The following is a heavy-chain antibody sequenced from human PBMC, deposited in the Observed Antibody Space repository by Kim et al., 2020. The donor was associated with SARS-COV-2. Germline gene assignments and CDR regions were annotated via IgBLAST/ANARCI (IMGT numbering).Heavy chain of an antibody. J-gene: IGHJ3*02. CDR2: IYSGGST. Sequence: GGSLRLSCAASGFTVSSNYMSWVRQAPGKGLEWVSVIYSGGSTYYADSVKGRFTISRDISKDTVYLQMNSLRAEDTAVYYCARVQSGAFDIWGQGTMITVSS. D-gene: IGHD1-26*01. CDR3: ARVQSGAFDI. CDR1: GFTVSSNY. V-gene: IGHV3-53*01.